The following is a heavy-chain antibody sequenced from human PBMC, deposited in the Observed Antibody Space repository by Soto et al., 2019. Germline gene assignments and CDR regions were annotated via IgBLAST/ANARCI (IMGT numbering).Heavy chain of an antibody. Sequence: QVQLQESGPGLVKPSETLSLTCTVSGGSMSHYHWCWIRQSPGKGLEFIGYTHDSGIINYNHYLMSRVAISLDTSTNQFSLKLTSLPAADTALYYCASTGYGDHFDYWGRGTLVTVSS. V-gene: IGHV4-59*01. CDR2: THDSGII. J-gene: IGHJ4*02. CDR1: GGSMSHYH. D-gene: IGHD5-18*01. CDR3: ASTGYGDHFDY.